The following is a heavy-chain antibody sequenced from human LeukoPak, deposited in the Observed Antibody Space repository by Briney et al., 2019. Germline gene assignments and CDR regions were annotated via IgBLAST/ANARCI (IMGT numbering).Heavy chain of an antibody. CDR3: ARNHSGTSFDY. V-gene: IGHV1-18*01. CDR2: ISAYNDNT. Sequence: ASVKVSCKASGYTFTSYGISWVRQAPGQGLEWMGWISAYNDNTNYAQKLQGRVTMTTYTSTSTAYMELRSLRSDNTAVYYCARNHSGTSFDYWGQGTLVTVSS. D-gene: IGHD1-26*01. CDR1: GYTFTSYG. J-gene: IGHJ4*02.